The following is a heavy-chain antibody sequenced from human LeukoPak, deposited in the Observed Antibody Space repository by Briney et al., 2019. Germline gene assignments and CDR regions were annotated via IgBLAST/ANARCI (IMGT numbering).Heavy chain of an antibody. CDR1: GGSISSYY. V-gene: IGHV4-59*01. J-gene: IGHJ4*02. D-gene: IGHD6-13*01. CDR2: IYYSGST. Sequence: PSETLSLTCTVSGGSISSYYWSWIRQPPGKGLERIGYIYYSGSTNYNPSLKSRVTISVDTSKNQFSLKLSSVTAADTAVYYCAREEPGVGYNYWGQGTLVTVSS. CDR3: AREEPGVGYNY.